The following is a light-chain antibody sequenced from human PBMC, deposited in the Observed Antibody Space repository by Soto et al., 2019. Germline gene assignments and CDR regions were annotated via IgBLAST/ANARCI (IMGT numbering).Light chain of an antibody. J-gene: IGKJ1*01. CDR1: QSVSSD. CDR2: GES. CDR3: QQYNNWPRT. V-gene: IGKV3-15*01. Sequence: EIVMPQSPATLSVSPVEIATLSCRASQSVSSDLAWYHQKPGQAPRLLIYGESTRATGIPDRLSGSGSGTELNLTINRLQSEDFAVYHCQQYNNWPRTFGQGTKVDIK.